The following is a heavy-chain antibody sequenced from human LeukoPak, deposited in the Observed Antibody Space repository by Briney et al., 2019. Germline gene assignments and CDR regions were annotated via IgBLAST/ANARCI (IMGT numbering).Heavy chain of an antibody. Sequence: GGSLRLSCTAAGFTFGDYLMSWFRQAPGEGLEWIGFISGGTTEYAASVKGRFTISRDDSTSIAYLQMNSLTTEDTAVYYCSRGSGWLSVYWGQGTLVTVSS. D-gene: IGHD6-19*01. CDR2: ISGGTT. V-gene: IGHV3-49*03. CDR1: GFTFGDYL. CDR3: SRGSGWLSVY. J-gene: IGHJ4*01.